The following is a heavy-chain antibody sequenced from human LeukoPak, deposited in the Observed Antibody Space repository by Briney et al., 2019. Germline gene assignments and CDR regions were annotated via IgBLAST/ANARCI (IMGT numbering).Heavy chain of an antibody. CDR1: GGSISSYY. D-gene: IGHD2-2*02. V-gene: IGHV4-59*12. J-gene: IGHJ4*02. CDR2: IYYSGST. CDR3: ARGPYCSSTSCYTTGAFDY. Sequence: SETLSLTCTVSGGSISSYYWSWIRQPPGKGLEWIGYIYYSGSTNYNPSLKSRVTISVDKSKNQFSLKLSSVTAADTAVYYCARGPYCSSTSCYTTGAFDYWGQGTLVTVSS.